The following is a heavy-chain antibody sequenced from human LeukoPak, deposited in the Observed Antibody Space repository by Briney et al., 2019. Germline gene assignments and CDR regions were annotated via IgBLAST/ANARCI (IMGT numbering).Heavy chain of an antibody. CDR2: IYPGDSDT. CDR1: GYSFSSNW. CDR3: AKQDAGTYGYFAY. V-gene: IGHV5-51*01. J-gene: IGHJ4*02. Sequence: TRESLKISCKGSGYSFSSNWIGWVRQMPGKGLEWMGIIYPGDSDTRFNPSFQGQVTISADKSISTAYLQWSSLKASDTAMYYCAKQDAGTYGYFAYWGQGTLVTVSS. D-gene: IGHD3-10*01.